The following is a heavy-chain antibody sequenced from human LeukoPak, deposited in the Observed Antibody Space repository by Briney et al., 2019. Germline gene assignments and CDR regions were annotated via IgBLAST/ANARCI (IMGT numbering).Heavy chain of an antibody. CDR1: GGSFSDYY. V-gene: IGHV4-34*01. Sequence: SETLSLTCAVYGGSFSDYYWTWIRQPPGKGLEWIGEINHSGSTNYNPSLKSRVTISVHTSKNQFSLKLTSVTAADTAVYYCARLGPGGHGEFDYWGQGTLVTVSS. CDR3: ARLGPGGHGEFDY. D-gene: IGHD3-10*01. J-gene: IGHJ4*02. CDR2: INHSGST.